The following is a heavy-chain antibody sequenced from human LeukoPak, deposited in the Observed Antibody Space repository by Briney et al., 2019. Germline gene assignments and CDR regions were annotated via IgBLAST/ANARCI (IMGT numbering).Heavy chain of an antibody. CDR2: ISSSGSTI. D-gene: IGHD3-22*01. V-gene: IGHV3-11*04. J-gene: IGHJ4*02. CDR3: ARGRRGYYYDSSGPEGGY. Sequence: PGGSLRLSCAASGFTFSDYYMSWIRQAPGKGLEWVSYISSSGSTIYYADSVKGRFTISRDNAKNSLYLQMNSLRAEDTAVYYCARGRRGYYYDSSGPEGGYWGQGTLVTVSS. CDR1: GFTFSDYY.